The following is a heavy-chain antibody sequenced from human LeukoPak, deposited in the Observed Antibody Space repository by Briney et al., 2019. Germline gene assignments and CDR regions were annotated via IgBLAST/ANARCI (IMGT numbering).Heavy chain of an antibody. J-gene: IGHJ4*02. D-gene: IGHD5-18*01. Sequence: GGSLRLSCAASRFTFSSSAMSWVRQVPGKGLEWVSAISGSGGSTYYADSVKGRFTISRDNSKNTLYLQMNSLRAEDTAVYYCAKDPVWYSYGYDQNYFDYWGQGTLVTVSS. CDR1: RFTFSSSA. CDR3: AKDPVWYSYGYDQNYFDY. CDR2: ISGSGGST. V-gene: IGHV3-23*01.